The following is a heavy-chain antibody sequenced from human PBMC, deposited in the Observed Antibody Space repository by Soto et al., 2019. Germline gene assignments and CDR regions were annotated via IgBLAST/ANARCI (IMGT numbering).Heavy chain of an antibody. Sequence: QITLKESGPPLLKPTQTLTLTCTFSGFSFISSGEGVGWIRQPPGKALEWLALIYWDDDRRYNPSLENRRTITKDNDHSRRQVFLTLTDVDLADTATYYWAHRQRIIRYFDLGYFDSCGQGAPVTVSS. CDR3: AHRQRIIRYFDLGYFDS. J-gene: IGHJ4*02. V-gene: IGHV2-5*02. CDR2: IYWDDDR. D-gene: IGHD3-9*01. CDR1: GFSFISSGEG.